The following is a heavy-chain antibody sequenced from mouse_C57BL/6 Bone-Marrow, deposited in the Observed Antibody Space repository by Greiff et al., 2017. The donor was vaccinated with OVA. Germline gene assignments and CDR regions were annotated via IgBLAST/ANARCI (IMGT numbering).Heavy chain of an antibody. CDR3: ARLGGYYLWWYFDV. D-gene: IGHD2-3*01. CDR1: GYTFTNYW. Sequence: LVESGAELVRPGTSVKMSCKASGYTFTNYWIGWAKQRPGHGLEWIGDIYPGGGYTNYNEKFKGKATLTADKSSSTAYMQFSSLTSEDSAIYYCARLGGYYLWWYFDVWGTGTTVTVSS. CDR2: IYPGGGYT. J-gene: IGHJ1*03. V-gene: IGHV1-63*01.